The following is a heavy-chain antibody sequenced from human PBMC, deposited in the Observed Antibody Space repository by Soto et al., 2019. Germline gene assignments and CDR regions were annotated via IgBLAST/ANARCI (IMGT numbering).Heavy chain of an antibody. J-gene: IGHJ4*02. Sequence: QVQLVESGGGVVQPGRSLRLSCAASGFTFSSYGMHWVRQAPGKGLEWVAVISYDGSNKYYADSVKGRFTISRDNSKNTLYLQMISLRAEDTAVYYCAKDKQVGATTGAIDYWGQGTLVTVSS. CDR1: GFTFSSYG. CDR2: ISYDGSNK. V-gene: IGHV3-30*18. D-gene: IGHD1-26*01. CDR3: AKDKQVGATTGAIDY.